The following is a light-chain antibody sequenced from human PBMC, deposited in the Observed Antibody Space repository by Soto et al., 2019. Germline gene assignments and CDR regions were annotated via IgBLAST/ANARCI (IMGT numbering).Light chain of an antibody. Sequence: DLQMTQSPSSVSASVGDRVTITCRASQGISSWLAWYQQKRGKAPKLLIYAASSLQSGVPSRFSGSGSGADFALTFCGVQAEGLANYYCQQATSVPFTFGTGTKVDI. CDR3: QQATSVPFT. V-gene: IGKV1-12*01. CDR2: AAS. J-gene: IGKJ3*01. CDR1: QGISSW.